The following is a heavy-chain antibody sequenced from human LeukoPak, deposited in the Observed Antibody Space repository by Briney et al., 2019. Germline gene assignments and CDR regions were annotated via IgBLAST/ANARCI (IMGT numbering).Heavy chain of an antibody. Sequence: SETLSLTCAVYGGSFSGYYWSWIRQPPGKGLEWIGYIYYSGSTNYNPSLKSRVTISVDTSKNQFSLKLSSVTAADTAVYYCARSSQDSSGYYFDYWGQGTLVTVSS. CDR1: GGSFSGYY. V-gene: IGHV4-59*01. CDR3: ARSSQDSSGYYFDY. J-gene: IGHJ4*02. CDR2: IYYSGST. D-gene: IGHD3-22*01.